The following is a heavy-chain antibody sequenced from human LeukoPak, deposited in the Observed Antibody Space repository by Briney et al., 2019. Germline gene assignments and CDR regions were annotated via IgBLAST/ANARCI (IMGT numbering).Heavy chain of an antibody. CDR3: ARGPRYYYDSSGPFDY. Sequence: ASVKVSCKASGYTFTDYYMHWVRQAPGQGLEWMGWINPNSGGTNYAQAFQGRFTMTRDTSISTAYMELSRLRSDDTAVYYCARGPRYYYDSSGPFDYWGQGTLVTVSS. D-gene: IGHD3-22*01. CDR2: INPNSGGT. CDR1: GYTFTDYY. J-gene: IGHJ4*02. V-gene: IGHV1-2*02.